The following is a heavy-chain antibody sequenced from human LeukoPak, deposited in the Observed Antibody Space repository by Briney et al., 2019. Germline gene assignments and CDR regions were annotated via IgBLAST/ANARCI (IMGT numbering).Heavy chain of an antibody. CDR1: GFTFSSYW. CDR2: IKQDGSEK. D-gene: IGHD4-23*01. V-gene: IGHV3-7*04. J-gene: IGHJ4*02. Sequence: GGSLRLSCAASGFTFSSYWMSWVRQAPGKGLEWVANIKQDGSEKYYVDSVKGRFTISRDNAKNSLYLQMNSLRAEDTAVYYCARGDYGGNPFIDYWGQGTLVTVSS. CDR3: ARGDYGGNPFIDY.